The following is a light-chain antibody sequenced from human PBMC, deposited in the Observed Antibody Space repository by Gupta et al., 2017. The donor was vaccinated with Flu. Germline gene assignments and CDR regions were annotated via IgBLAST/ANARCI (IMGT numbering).Light chain of an antibody. V-gene: IGLV1-51*01. J-gene: IGLJ2*01. Sequence: QSVLTQPPSVSAAPGQKVTISGSGSSSNIGNNYVSWYQQHPGPAPKLLIYDNNKRPSGIPDRFSGSKSGTSATLPITGLQAGDEADYYCGTWDSSLSAVVFGGGTKLTVL. CDR1: SSNIGNNY. CDR3: GTWDSSLSAVV. CDR2: DNN.